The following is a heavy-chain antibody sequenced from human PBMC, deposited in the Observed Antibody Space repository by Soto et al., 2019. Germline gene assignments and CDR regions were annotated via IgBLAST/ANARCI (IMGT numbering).Heavy chain of an antibody. CDR1: GFSLSTSGVG. CDR3: ELHKYYYDSSGYYSGAEYFQH. D-gene: IGHD3-22*01. CDR2: IYWDDDK. Sequence: QITLKESGPTLVKPTQTLTLTCTFSGFSLSTSGVGVGWIRQPPGKALEWLALIYWDDDKRYSPSLKSRLTITKDTSTNQVVLTMTNMDPVDTATYYCELHKYYYDSSGYYSGAEYFQHWGQGTLVTVSS. J-gene: IGHJ1*01. V-gene: IGHV2-5*02.